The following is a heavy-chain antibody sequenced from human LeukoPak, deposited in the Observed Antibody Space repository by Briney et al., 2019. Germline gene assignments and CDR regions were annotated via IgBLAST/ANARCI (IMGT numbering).Heavy chain of an antibody. Sequence: ASVKVSCKASGYTFTSYGISWVRQAPGQGLEWMGWISAYNGNTNYAQKLQGRVTMTRDTSTSTVYMELSSLRSEDTAVYYCARVGVGATTGFDYWGQGTLVTVSS. V-gene: IGHV1-18*01. CDR2: ISAYNGNT. D-gene: IGHD1-26*01. J-gene: IGHJ4*02. CDR3: ARVGVGATTGFDY. CDR1: GYTFTSYG.